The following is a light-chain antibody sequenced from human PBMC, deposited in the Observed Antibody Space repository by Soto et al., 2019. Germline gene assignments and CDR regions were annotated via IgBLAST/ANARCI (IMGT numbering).Light chain of an antibody. CDR3: QQYVSSPWA. V-gene: IGKV3-20*01. Sequence: EIVLAQSPGTLSLSPGESATLSCRASQSVSSSFLAWYQQKAGQAPRLLIYGASRRATGMPDRFSGSGSGRGITLNISRLEPDDFAVYYCQQYVSSPWAFGQGTKVDI. CDR2: GAS. J-gene: IGKJ1*01. CDR1: QSVSSSF.